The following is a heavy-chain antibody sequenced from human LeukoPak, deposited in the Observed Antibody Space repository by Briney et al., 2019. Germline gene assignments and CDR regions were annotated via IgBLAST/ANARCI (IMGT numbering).Heavy chain of an antibody. CDR3: ARGDHDSSGYYLAEYSQH. Sequence: GSSVKVSCKASGGTFSSYAISWVRQAPGQGLEWMGRIIPIFGTANYAQKFQGRVTITTDESTSTAYMELSSLRSEDTAVYYCARGDHDSSGYYLAEYSQHWGQGTLVTVSS. CDR2: IIPIFGTA. D-gene: IGHD3-22*01. CDR1: GGTFSSYA. J-gene: IGHJ1*01. V-gene: IGHV1-69*05.